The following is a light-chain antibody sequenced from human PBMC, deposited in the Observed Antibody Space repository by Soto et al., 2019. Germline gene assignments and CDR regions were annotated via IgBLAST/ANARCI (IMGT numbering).Light chain of an antibody. CDR2: GAS. V-gene: IGKV3-15*01. Sequence: ETVMTQSPATLSVSPGETATLSFRASQSVSSNLAWYQQKPGQAPRLLIYGASTRATGIPARFSGSGSGTEFTLTISSLQPEDVATYYCQKHDTAPLTFGGGTKVDIK. CDR3: QKHDTAPLT. CDR1: QSVSSN. J-gene: IGKJ4*01.